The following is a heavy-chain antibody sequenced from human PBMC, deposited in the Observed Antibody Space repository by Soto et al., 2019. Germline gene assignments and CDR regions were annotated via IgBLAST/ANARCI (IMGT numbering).Heavy chain of an antibody. D-gene: IGHD6-19*01. Sequence: SETLSLTCTVSGGSISSNYCSWIRQPPGKGLEWIGYRYYSGSTSYNPSLKSRVTMSVDTSKNQFSLKLDSVTAADTAVYYCAIGDGWYYFDYWGQGALVTVSS. V-gene: IGHV4-59*08. J-gene: IGHJ4*02. CDR3: AIGDGWYYFDY. CDR2: RYYSGST. CDR1: GGSISSNY.